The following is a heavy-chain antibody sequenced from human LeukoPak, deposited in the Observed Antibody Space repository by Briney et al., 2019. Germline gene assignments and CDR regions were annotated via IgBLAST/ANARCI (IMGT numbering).Heavy chain of an antibody. CDR3: ARGYCSSTSCPTNLLLFDY. CDR1: GYTFTSYG. V-gene: IGHV1-18*01. CDR2: ISAYNGNT. Sequence: ASVKVSCKASGYTFTSYGISWVRQAPGQGLEWMGWISAYNGNTNYAQKLQGRVTMTTDTSTSTDYMELRSLRSDDTAVYYCARGYCSSTSCPTNLLLFDYWGQGTLVTVSS. J-gene: IGHJ4*02. D-gene: IGHD2-2*01.